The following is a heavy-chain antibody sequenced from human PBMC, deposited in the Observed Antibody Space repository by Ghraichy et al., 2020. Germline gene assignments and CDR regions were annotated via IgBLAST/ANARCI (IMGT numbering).Heavy chain of an antibody. V-gene: IGHV3-23*01. Sequence: LSLTCAASGFTFINYAMNWVRQAPGKGLEWVSAISGSGGSTYYADSVKGRFTISRDNSKNTLSLQMNSLRAEDTAVYYCAKAYRGPRTDEKVMVYANYGLDVWGQGTTVTVSS. CDR2: ISGSGGST. CDR1: GFTFINYA. J-gene: IGHJ6*02. CDR3: AKAYRGPRTDEKVMVYANYGLDV. D-gene: IGHD2-8*01.